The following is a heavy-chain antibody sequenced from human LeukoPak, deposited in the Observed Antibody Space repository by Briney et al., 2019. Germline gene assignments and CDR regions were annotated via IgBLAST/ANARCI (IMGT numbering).Heavy chain of an antibody. Sequence: GGSLRLSCAASGFTFSSYAMHWVRQAPGKGLEWVAVISYDGSNKYYADSVKGRFTISRDNSKNTLYLQMNSLRAEDTAVYYCAKDLGGDTAICDYWGQGTLVTVSS. V-gene: IGHV3-30*04. D-gene: IGHD5-18*01. CDR3: AKDLGGDTAICDY. CDR1: GFTFSSYA. J-gene: IGHJ4*02. CDR2: ISYDGSNK.